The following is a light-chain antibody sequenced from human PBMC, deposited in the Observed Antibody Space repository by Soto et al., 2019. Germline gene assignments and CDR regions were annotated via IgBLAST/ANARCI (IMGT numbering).Light chain of an antibody. J-gene: IGLJ1*01. CDR3: CSYTGSMSYV. V-gene: IGLV2-11*01. CDR1: SSDVGGYNY. CDR2: DVS. Sequence: QSALTQPRSVSGSPGQSVTISCTGTSSDVGGYNYVSWYQQHPGKAPKLMIYDVSKRPSGVPDRFSGSKSGNTASLTISGLQAADEADYYCCSYTGSMSYVFGTGTNLTVL.